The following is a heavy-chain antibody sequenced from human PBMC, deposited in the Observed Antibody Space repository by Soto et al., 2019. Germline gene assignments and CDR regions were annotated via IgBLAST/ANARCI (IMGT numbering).Heavy chain of an antibody. Sequence: ATVKVSCKASGYTFGNNDISWVRQATGQGLEWMGWMNPNSGNTGYAQKFQGRVSMTRNTSITTAYLELSSLRSDDTAIYYCARMATSGTLNWFDPWGQGTLVTVSS. CDR1: GYTFGNND. V-gene: IGHV1-8*01. CDR3: ARMATSGTLNWFDP. CDR2: MNPNSGNT. J-gene: IGHJ5*02.